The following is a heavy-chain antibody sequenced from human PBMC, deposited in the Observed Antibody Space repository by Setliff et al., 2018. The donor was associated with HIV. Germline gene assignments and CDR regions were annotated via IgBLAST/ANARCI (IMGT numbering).Heavy chain of an antibody. CDR2: IYHSGRT. J-gene: IGHJ5*02. Sequence: PSETLSLTCAVSGGSISSLNWWSWVRQPPGKGLVWIGEIYHSGRTSYNPSLKSRASISVDKSKNQFSLKLSSVTAADTAVYYCARWDSMGYGSGSGVKWFDPWGQGTLVTVSS. D-gene: IGHD3-10*01. V-gene: IGHV4-4*02. CDR1: GGSISSLNW. CDR3: ARWDSMGYGSGSGVKWFDP.